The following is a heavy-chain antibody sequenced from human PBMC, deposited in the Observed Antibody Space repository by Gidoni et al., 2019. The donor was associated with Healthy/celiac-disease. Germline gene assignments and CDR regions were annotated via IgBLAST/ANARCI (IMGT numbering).Heavy chain of an antibody. Sequence: QLQLQESGPGLVKPSETLSLTCTVSGGSLSSSSYYWGWIRQPPGKGLEWIGSIYYSGSTYYNPSLKSRVTISVDTSKNQFSLKLSSVTAADTAVYYCARWAMITFGGVISPWGQGTMVTVSS. CDR1: GGSLSSSSYY. V-gene: IGHV4-39*01. CDR2: IYYSGST. J-gene: IGHJ3*01. CDR3: ARWAMITFGGVISP. D-gene: IGHD3-16*02.